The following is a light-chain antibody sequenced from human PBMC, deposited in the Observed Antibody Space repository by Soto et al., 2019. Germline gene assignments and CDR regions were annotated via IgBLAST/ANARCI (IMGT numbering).Light chain of an antibody. J-gene: IGKJ1*01. Sequence: DIRMTQSPSSLSVSVGDGVTITCRASETINNYLNWYQQKPGRAPKLLIHAASTLQSGVPSRVSGSGSGTDFTLTISSLQPEDFATYSCQQSYTTPWTFCLGTRVEI. V-gene: IGKV1-39*01. CDR3: QQSYTTPWT. CDR1: ETINNY. CDR2: AAS.